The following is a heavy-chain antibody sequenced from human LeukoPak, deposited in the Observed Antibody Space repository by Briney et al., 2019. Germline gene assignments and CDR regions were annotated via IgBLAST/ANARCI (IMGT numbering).Heavy chain of an antibody. Sequence: SETLSLTCAVSGGSISSSYWWSWVRQPPGKGLEWIGYIYYSGSTNYNPSLKSRVTISVDTSKNQFSLKLSSVTAADTAVYYCARVGYSYGPPDYWGQGTLVTVSS. J-gene: IGHJ4*02. CDR2: IYYSGST. CDR3: ARVGYSYGPPDY. V-gene: IGHV4-4*02. CDR1: GGSISSSYW. D-gene: IGHD5-18*01.